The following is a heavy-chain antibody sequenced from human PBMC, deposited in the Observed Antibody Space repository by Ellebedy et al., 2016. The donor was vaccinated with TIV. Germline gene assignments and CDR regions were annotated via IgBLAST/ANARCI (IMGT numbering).Heavy chain of an antibody. V-gene: IGHV3-23*01. CDR1: GFTFSNYA. CDR3: AGAILKAY. J-gene: IGHJ4*02. D-gene: IGHD3-3*01. Sequence: GESLKISCAASGFTFSNYAMNWVRQAPGKGLEWVSGITSSGDSTYYADSVKGRFTISRDNSKNTLYLQMNSLRAEDTAVYYCAGAILKAYWGQGTLVTVSS. CDR2: ITSSGDST.